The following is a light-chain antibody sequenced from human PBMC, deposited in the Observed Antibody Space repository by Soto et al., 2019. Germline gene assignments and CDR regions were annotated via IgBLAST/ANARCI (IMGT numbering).Light chain of an antibody. J-gene: IGKJ1*01. CDR3: QQRSNWPRT. CDR2: DAS. CDR1: QSVSSY. Sequence: EIVLTQSPATLSWSPVEIATLSFMASQSVSSYLAWYQQKPGQAPRLLIYDASNRATGIPARFSGSGSGTDFTLTISSLEPEDFAVYYCQQRSNWPRTFGQGTKVDIK. V-gene: IGKV3-11*01.